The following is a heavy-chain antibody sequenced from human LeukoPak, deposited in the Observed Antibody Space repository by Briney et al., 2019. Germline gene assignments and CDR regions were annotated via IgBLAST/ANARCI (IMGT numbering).Heavy chain of an antibody. Sequence: GGSLRLSCTASGFTFSRNAMNWVRQAPGKGLEWVSLISSSGGTTYYADSVKGRFTISRDNSRSTLYLQMNSLRVEDTALYYCAKSQEDDSSGYHYSDFDYWGQGTLVTVSS. CDR3: AKSQEDDSSGYHYSDFDY. CDR2: ISSSGGTT. V-gene: IGHV3-23*01. J-gene: IGHJ4*02. D-gene: IGHD3-22*01. CDR1: GFTFSRNA.